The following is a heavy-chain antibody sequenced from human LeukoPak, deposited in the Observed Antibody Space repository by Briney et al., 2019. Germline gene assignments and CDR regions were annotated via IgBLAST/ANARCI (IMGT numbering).Heavy chain of an antibody. Sequence: GGSLRLSCAASGFTFNYFWMHWVRQVPGKGLVCVSGINNDGTATYYADSVKGRFTISRDNAKNTVYLQMNGLRAEDTTVYYCATVSEYWGQGTLVTVSS. J-gene: IGHJ4*02. CDR1: GFTFNYFW. V-gene: IGHV3-74*01. CDR3: ATVSEY. CDR2: INNDGTAT.